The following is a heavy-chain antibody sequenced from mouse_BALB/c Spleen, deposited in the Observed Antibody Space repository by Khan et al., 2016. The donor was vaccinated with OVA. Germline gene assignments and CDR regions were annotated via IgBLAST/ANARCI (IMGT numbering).Heavy chain of an antibody. D-gene: IGHD1-1*01. CDR1: GFSLSSYG. Sequence: VQLQESGPGLVAPSQSLSITCTVSGFSLSSYGVHWVRQPPGKGLEWLVVIWSDGSTTYNSTLKSRLSISKDNSKSQVLLKMNSLQTDYTAMYYCARPSSFSYAMDYWGQGTSVTVSS. V-gene: IGHV2-6*02. CDR3: ARPSSFSYAMDY. J-gene: IGHJ4*01. CDR2: IWSDGST.